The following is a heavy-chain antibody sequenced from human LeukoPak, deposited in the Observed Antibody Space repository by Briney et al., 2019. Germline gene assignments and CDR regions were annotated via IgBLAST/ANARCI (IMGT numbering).Heavy chain of an antibody. J-gene: IGHJ4*02. CDR2: ISSSSSYT. V-gene: IGHV3-11*06. CDR3: VRVGLPHRRGSYPDY. CDR1: GFTFSNYY. Sequence: GRSLTPARAASGFTFSNYYMSWIRQAPGKGLECVSYISSSSSYTNYADSVKGRFTISRDNAKNSLYLQMNSLRAEDTAVYYCVRVGLPHRRGSYPDYWGQGTLVTASS. D-gene: IGHD1-26*01.